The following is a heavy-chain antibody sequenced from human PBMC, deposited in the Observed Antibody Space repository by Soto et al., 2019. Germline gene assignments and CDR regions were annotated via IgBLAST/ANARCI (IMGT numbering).Heavy chain of an antibody. V-gene: IGHV3-33*01. CDR1: GLNFRGYG. CDR3: VTEGGNTGARSLCYLNY. CDR2: IWDDGSKK. D-gene: IGHD5-12*01. Sequence: QVQLVESGGGVVQPGTSLRLSCAASGLNFRGYGFHWVRQAPGKGLVWVAVIWDDGSKKFYPDPVKGRLTYSRDDSRNTLFLQINSLRDEDPAIYYCVTEGGNTGARSLCYLNYWGQGNLVTVSS. J-gene: IGHJ4*02.